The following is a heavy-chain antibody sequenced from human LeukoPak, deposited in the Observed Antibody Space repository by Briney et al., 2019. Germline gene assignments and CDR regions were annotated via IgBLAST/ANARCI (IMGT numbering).Heavy chain of an antibody. J-gene: IGHJ4*02. CDR3: ARSFDYNLDY. V-gene: IGHV4-34*01. CDR1: GGSFSGYY. D-gene: IGHD4-11*01. CDR2: INHSGST. Sequence: PSETLSLTCAVYGGSFSGYYWSWIRQPPGKGLEWIGEINHSGSTNYNPSLKSRVTISVGTSKNQFSLKLSSVTAADTAVYYCARSFDYNLDYWGQGTLVTVSS.